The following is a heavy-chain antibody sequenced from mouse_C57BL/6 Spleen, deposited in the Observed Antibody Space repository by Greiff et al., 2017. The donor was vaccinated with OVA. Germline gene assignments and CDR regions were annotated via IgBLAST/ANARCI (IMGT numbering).Heavy chain of an antibody. Sequence: QVQLKQSGPGLVQPSQSLSITCTVSGFSLTSYGVHWVRQSPGKGLEWLGVIWSGGSTDYNAAFISRLSISKDNSKSQVFFKMNSLQADDTAIYYCARGLYDYDGYWYFDVWGTGTTVTVSS. CDR2: IWSGGST. CDR1: GFSLTSYG. CDR3: ARGLYDYDGYWYFDV. D-gene: IGHD2-4*01. V-gene: IGHV2-2*01. J-gene: IGHJ1*03.